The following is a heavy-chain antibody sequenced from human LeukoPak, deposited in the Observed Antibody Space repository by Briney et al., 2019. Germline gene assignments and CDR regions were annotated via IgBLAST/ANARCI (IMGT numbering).Heavy chain of an antibody. CDR2: ISGSGGST. D-gene: IGHD6-13*01. Sequence: GGSLRLSCAASGFTFSSYAMSWVRQAPGKGLEWVSAISGSGGSTYYADSVKGRFTISRDNSKNTLYLQMNSLRAEDTAVYYCAKFTQQLVRKPRYSGMDVGGKGPTAPVSS. CDR1: GFTFSSYA. CDR3: AKFTQQLVRKPRYSGMDV. J-gene: IGHJ6*04. V-gene: IGHV3-23*01.